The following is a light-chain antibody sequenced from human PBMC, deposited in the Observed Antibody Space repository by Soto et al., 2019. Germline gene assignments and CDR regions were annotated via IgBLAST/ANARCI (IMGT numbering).Light chain of an antibody. Sequence: DIVMTQFPLSLPVTPGEPASISCRSSQSLLHSSGYNYLDWYLQKPGQSPQLLIYLGSSRASGVPDRFSASGSGTDFTLEISRVEAEDVGTYYCMQALQTPWTFGQGTKVEIK. CDR3: MQALQTPWT. CDR2: LGS. V-gene: IGKV2-28*01. J-gene: IGKJ1*01. CDR1: QSLLHSSGYNY.